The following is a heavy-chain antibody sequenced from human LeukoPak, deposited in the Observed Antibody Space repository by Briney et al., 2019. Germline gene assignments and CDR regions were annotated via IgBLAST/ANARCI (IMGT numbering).Heavy chain of an antibody. Sequence: HSGGSLRLSCAASGFTFSSYAMSWVRQAPGKGLEWVSAISGTGSRTYYADSVKGRFTISRDNSKNTLYLQMNSLRAEDTAVYYCANPSYFHYDILTGYYDCWGQGTLVTVSS. CDR2: ISGTGSRT. J-gene: IGHJ4*02. V-gene: IGHV3-23*01. CDR1: GFTFSSYA. D-gene: IGHD3-9*01. CDR3: ANPSYFHYDILTGYYDC.